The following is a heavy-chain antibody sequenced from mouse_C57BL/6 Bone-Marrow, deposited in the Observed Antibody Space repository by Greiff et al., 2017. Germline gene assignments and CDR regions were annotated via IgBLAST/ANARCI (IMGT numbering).Heavy chain of an antibody. D-gene: IGHD1-1*01. CDR2: IYPGDGDT. Sequence: QVQLQQSGAELVKPGASVKISCKASGYAFSSYWMNWVKQRPGKGLEWIGQIYPGDGDTNYNGKFKGKATLTADKSSSTAYMQLSILTSEDSAVYFCAREVTTVVDWYFDVGGTGTTVTVAS. V-gene: IGHV1-80*01. CDR3: AREVTTVVDWYFDV. J-gene: IGHJ1*03. CDR1: GYAFSSYW.